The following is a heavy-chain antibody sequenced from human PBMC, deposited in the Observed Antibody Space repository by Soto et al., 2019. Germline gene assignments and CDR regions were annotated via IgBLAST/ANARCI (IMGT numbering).Heavy chain of an antibody. CDR2: ISYDGSNK. CDR3: AKDQVGNYLDY. Sequence: PGGSLRLSCAAYGFTFSSYGMHWVRQAPGKGLEWVAVISYDGSNKYYADSVKGRFTISRDNSKNTLYLQMNSLRAEDTAVYYCAKDQVGNYLDYWGQGTLVTVSS. CDR1: GFTFSSYG. D-gene: IGHD2-15*01. J-gene: IGHJ4*02. V-gene: IGHV3-30*18.